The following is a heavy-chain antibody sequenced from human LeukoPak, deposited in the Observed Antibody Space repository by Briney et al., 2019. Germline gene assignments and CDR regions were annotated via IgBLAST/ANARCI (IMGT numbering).Heavy chain of an antibody. CDR2: IKNDGSST. CDR3: ARGENYDLWTSSYPCFDS. CDR1: GFTFMTYL. J-gene: IGHJ4*02. D-gene: IGHD3-3*01. V-gene: IGHV3-74*01. Sequence: PGGSLRLSCAASGFTFMTYLMYWVRQAPGKGLGWVSGIKNDGSSTTYADSVKGRFTISRDNAKNTLYLQMNSLRDEDTAIYYCARGENYDLWTSSYPCFDSWGQGDLVTVSS.